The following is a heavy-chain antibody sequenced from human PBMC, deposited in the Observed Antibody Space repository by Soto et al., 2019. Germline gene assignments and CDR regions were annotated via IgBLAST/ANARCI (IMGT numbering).Heavy chain of an antibody. CDR1: GFTFSSYA. D-gene: IGHD3-3*01. CDR3: ARGGNTIFGVVIPYYYYGMDV. CDR2: ISYDGSNK. Sequence: GGSLRLSCAASGFTFSSYAMHWVRQPPGKGLEWVAVISYDGSNKYYADSVKGRFTISRDNSKNTLYLQMNSLRAEDTAVYCCARGGNTIFGVVIPYYYYGMDVWGQGTTVTVSS. V-gene: IGHV3-30-3*01. J-gene: IGHJ6*02.